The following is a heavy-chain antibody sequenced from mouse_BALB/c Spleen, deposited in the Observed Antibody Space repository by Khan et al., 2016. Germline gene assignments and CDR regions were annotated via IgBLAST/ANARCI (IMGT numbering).Heavy chain of an antibody. V-gene: IGHV1-9*01. CDR3: ARSGTTMDY. J-gene: IGHJ4*01. CDR2: ILPGSGSS. D-gene: IGHD1-3*01. CDR1: GYTFSSYW. Sequence: QVQLQQPGAELMKPGASVKISCKTTGYTFSSYWIEWVKQRPGHGLEWIGEILPGSGSSNYNEKFKDKATFNADTSSNTAYMQLSSLTSEDSAVHYCARSGTTMDYGGQGTSVTVSS.